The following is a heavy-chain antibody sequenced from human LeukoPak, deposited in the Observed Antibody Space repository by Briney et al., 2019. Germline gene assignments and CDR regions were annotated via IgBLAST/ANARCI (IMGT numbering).Heavy chain of an antibody. CDR3: AKKEGDYDFWSGYYTPWIFDY. J-gene: IGHJ4*02. CDR1: GFTFSSYA. CDR2: ISGSGGST. V-gene: IGHV3-23*01. Sequence: PGGSLRLSCAASGFTFSSYAMSWVRQAPGKGLEWVSAISGSGGSTYYADSVKGRFTISRDNSKNTLYLQMNSLRAEDTAVYYRAKKEGDYDFWSGYYTPWIFDYWGQGTLVTVSS. D-gene: IGHD3-3*01.